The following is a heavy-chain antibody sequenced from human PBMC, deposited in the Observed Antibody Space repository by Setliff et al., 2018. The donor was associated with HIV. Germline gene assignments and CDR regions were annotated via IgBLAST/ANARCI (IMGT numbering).Heavy chain of an antibody. CDR3: ARQGHWYIPWYFDY. J-gene: IGHJ4*02. Sequence: PSETLSLTCTVSGGSITYSSYYWGWIRQPPGKGLEGIGSMDSSGNTYYSPSLRSRVTLSLDTSKNHISLHLSSVTAADTAVYYCARQGHWYIPWYFDYWGQGALVTVSS. V-gene: IGHV4-39*07. CDR1: GGSITYSSYY. CDR2: MDSSGNT. D-gene: IGHD1-20*01.